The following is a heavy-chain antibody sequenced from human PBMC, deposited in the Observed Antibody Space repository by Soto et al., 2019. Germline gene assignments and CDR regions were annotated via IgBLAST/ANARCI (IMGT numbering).Heavy chain of an antibody. CDR1: GGSFSGYY. CDR3: ARGVLRYFDWLSKRGWFDP. D-gene: IGHD3-9*01. CDR2: INHSGST. J-gene: IGHJ5*02. V-gene: IGHV4-34*01. Sequence: SETLSLTCAVYGGSFSGYYWSWIRQPPGKGLEWIGEINHSGSTNYNPSLKSRVTISVDTSKNQFSLKLSSVTAADTAVYYCARGVLRYFDWLSKRGWFDPWGQGTLVTVS.